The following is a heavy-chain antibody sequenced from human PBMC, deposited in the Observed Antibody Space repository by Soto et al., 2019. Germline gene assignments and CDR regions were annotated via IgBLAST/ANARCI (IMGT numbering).Heavy chain of an antibody. CDR1: GASIRSDNYY. Sequence: KPSETLSLTCSVSGASIRSDNYYWGWIRQTPGKGLEWIGSIYYSGNTYYNPSLKSRLTISVDTSKSQFSLTLSSVTAADSAMYFCARQIRYTYGYFPRYIDQRGQGTRVTVSS. J-gene: IGHJ4*02. V-gene: IGHV4-39*01. CDR3: ARQIRYTYGYFPRYIDQ. CDR2: IYYSGNT. D-gene: IGHD5-18*01.